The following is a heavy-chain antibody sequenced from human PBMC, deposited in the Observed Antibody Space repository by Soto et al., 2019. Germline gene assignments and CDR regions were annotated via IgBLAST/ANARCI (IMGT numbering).Heavy chain of an antibody. Sequence: QVQLVQSGAEVKKPGASVKVSCKTSGYSFTSFALHWVRQAPGQRLEWMGWINVGNGRTIYSQTCQGRITITRDRSASTGYLELSSLRFEHTAVYYCARAGYTSSWDYYFDYWGQGTMVTVSP. V-gene: IGHV1-3*01. J-gene: IGHJ4*02. D-gene: IGHD3-16*02. CDR3: ARAGYTSSWDYYFDY. CDR1: GYSFTSFA. CDR2: INVGNGRT.